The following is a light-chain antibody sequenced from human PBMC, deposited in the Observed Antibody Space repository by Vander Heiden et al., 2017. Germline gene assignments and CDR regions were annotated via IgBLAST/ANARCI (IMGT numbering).Light chain of an antibody. Sequence: QSALTQPASVSGSPGQSITISCNGTSSDVGNYNLVSWYQQHPGKAPKLMIYDVSKRPSGVSNRFSGSKSGNTASLTISGLQAEDEADYYCCSYAGSSSYVFGTGTKVTVL. V-gene: IGLV2-23*02. CDR1: SSDVGNYNL. CDR3: CSYAGSSSYV. CDR2: DVS. J-gene: IGLJ1*01.